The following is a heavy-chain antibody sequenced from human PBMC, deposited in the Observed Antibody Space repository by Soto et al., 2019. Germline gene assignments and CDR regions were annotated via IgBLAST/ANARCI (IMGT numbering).Heavy chain of an antibody. J-gene: IGHJ4*02. CDR3: TSNYYDYDSSGYTY. CDR2: IRSKANSYAT. V-gene: IGHV3-73*01. D-gene: IGHD3-22*01. Sequence: PEGALRLSCAASGFTFSGSAMHWVRQASGKGLEWVGRIRSKANSYATAYAASVKGRFTISRDDSKNTAYLQMNSLKTEDTAVYYCTSNYYDYDSSGYTYWGQVPKVTVSS. CDR1: GFTFSGSA.